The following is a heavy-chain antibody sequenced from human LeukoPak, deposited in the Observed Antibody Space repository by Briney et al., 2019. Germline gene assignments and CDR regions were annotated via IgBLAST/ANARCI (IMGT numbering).Heavy chain of an antibody. CDR2: ISASGSAT. CDR3: AREQRTFDY. V-gene: IGHV3-23*01. D-gene: IGHD5-24*01. Sequence: PGGSLRLSCAASGFIFSNYGMNWVRQAPGKGLEWVAAISASGSATSYADSVRGRFTISRDNSKSTTYLQMNSLRAEDTAVYYCAREQRTFDYWGQGILVTVSS. J-gene: IGHJ4*02. CDR1: GFIFSNYG.